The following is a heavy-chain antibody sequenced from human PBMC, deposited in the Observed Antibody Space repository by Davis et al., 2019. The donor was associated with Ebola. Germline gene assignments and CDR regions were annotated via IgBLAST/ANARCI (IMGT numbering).Heavy chain of an antibody. CDR1: GFTFSSYG. CDR2: IWYGGSNK. CDR3: AKVLGSGYGRGYYYYYYGMDV. J-gene: IGHJ6*04. D-gene: IGHD5-12*01. Sequence: PGGSLRLSCAASGFTFSSYGMHWARQAPGKGLEWVAVIWYGGSNKYYADSVKGRFTISRDNSKNTLYLQMNSLRAEDTAVYYCAKVLGSGYGRGYYYYYYGMDVWGKGTTVTVSS. V-gene: IGHV3-30*02.